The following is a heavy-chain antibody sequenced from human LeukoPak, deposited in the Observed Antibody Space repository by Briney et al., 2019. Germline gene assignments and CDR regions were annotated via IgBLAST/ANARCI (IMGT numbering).Heavy chain of an antibody. CDR1: GFTFRNYG. J-gene: IGHJ4*02. CDR2: IWFDGSNR. CDR3: TTPGDSGWYNH. Sequence: QPGGSLRLSCEASGFTFRNYGMHWVRQAPGKGLDWVGVIWFDGSNRYYADSVRDRFTVSRDNSKNIMYLQMNSLRAEDAALYYCTTPGDSGWYNHWGQGTLVTVSS. D-gene: IGHD6-19*01. V-gene: IGHV3-33*01.